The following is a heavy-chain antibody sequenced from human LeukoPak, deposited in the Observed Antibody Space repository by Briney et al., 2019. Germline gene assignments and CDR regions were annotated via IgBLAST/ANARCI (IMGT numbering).Heavy chain of an antibody. CDR2: INHSGST. CDR1: GRSFSGYY. J-gene: IGHJ5*02. D-gene: IGHD2-2*02. CDR3: ARAPYCSSTSCYTSWFDP. Sequence: SETLSLTCAVYGRSFSGYYWSWIRQPPGKGLEWIGEINHSGSTNYNPSLKSRVTISVDTSKNQFSLKLSSVTAADTAVYYCARAPYCSSTSCYTSWFDPWGQGTLVTVSS. V-gene: IGHV4-34*01.